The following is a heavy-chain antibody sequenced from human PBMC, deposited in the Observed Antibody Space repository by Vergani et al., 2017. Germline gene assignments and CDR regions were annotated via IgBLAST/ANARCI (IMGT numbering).Heavy chain of an antibody. J-gene: IGHJ4*02. Sequence: QVQLVESGGGVVQPGRSLRLSCAASGFTFSSYAMHWVRQAPGKGLEWVAVISYDGSNKYYADSVKGRFTISRDNSKNTLYLQMNSLRAEDTAVYYCAKEGDGSGSYFDYWGQGTLVTVSS. CDR2: ISYDGSNK. CDR3: AKEGDGSGSYFDY. D-gene: IGHD3-10*01. CDR1: GFTFSSYA. V-gene: IGHV3-30*01.